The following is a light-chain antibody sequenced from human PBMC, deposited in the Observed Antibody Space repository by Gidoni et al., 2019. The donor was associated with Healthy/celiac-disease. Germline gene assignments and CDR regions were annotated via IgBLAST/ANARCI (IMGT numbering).Light chain of an antibody. CDR1: QSVLYSSNNKNY. CDR3: QQYYSTPYT. V-gene: IGKV4-1*01. Sequence: DIVMTQSPDSLAVALGERATSNCKSSQSVLYSSNNKNYLAWYQQKPGQPPKLLIYWASTRESGVPGLFSGSGSGTDFPLTISSLQAEDVAVYYCQQYYSTPYTFGQGTKLEIK. J-gene: IGKJ2*01. CDR2: WAS.